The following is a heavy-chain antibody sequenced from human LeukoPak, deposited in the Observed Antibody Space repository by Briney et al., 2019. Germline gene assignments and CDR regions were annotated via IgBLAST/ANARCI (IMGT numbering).Heavy chain of an antibody. J-gene: IGHJ4*02. V-gene: IGHV3-48*03. Sequence: GGSLRLSCAASGFTFSSYEVNWVRQAPGKGLEWVSYISSSGSTIYYADSVKGRFTISRDNAKNSLYLQMNSLRAEDTAVYYCARMFDWNTGLDYWGQGTLVTVSS. CDR3: ARMFDWNTGLDY. D-gene: IGHD1/OR15-1a*01. CDR1: GFTFSSYE. CDR2: ISSSGSTI.